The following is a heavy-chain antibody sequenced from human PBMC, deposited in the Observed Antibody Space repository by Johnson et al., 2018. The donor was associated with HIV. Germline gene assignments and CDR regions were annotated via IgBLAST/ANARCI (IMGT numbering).Heavy chain of an antibody. CDR1: GFTFTNAW. V-gene: IGHV3-20*01. CDR3: ARIIRVLSGGYDVRLDAFAI. D-gene: IGHD1-26*01. J-gene: IGHJ3*02. Sequence: VQLVESGGGLVKPGGSLRLSCAASGFTFTNAWMHWVRQAPGKGLEWVSLINWNGGSTGYADSVKGRCTISRDNAKNSLFMQMNSLRAEDTALYHCARIIRVLSGGYDVRLDAFAIWGQGTMVTVSS. CDR2: INWNGGST.